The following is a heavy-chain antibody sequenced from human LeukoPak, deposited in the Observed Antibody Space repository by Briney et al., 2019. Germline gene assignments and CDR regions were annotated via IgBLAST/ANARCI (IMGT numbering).Heavy chain of an antibody. CDR3: AREDGGGDCYIDY. Sequence: HAGGSPRLFCAASGFTFSSYSMNWVRQAPGKGLEWVSYISSSSSTIYYADSVKGRFTISRDNAKNSLYLQMNSLRAENTAVYYWAREDGGGDCYIDYGGQASLVTVSS. CDR2: ISSSSSTI. D-gene: IGHD2-21*01. J-gene: IGHJ4*02. CDR1: GFTFSSYS. V-gene: IGHV3-48*01.